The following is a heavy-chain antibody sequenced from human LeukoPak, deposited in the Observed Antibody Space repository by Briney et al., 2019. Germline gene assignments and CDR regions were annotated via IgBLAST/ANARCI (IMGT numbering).Heavy chain of an antibody. D-gene: IGHD6-13*01. V-gene: IGHV4-34*01. J-gene: IGHJ4*02. Sequence: PSETLSLTCAVYGGSFSGYYWSWIRQPPGKGLEWIGEINHSGSTNYNPSLKSRVTISVDTSKNQFSLKLSSVTAADTAVYYCARTYSSTWYPPNFDYWGQGTLVTVSS. CDR2: INHSGST. CDR1: GGSFSGYY. CDR3: ARTYSSTWYPPNFDY.